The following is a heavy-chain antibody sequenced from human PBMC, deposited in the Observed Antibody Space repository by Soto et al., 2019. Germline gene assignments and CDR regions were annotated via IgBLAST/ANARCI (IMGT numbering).Heavy chain of an antibody. J-gene: IGHJ4*02. V-gene: IGHV1-18*01. CDR2: ISAYNGNT. CDR3: ARVRDYYDSSGYYVDY. CDR1: GYTFTSYG. Sequence: QVQLVQSGAEVKKPGASVKVSCKASGYTFTSYGISWVRQAPGQGLEWMGWISAYNGNTNYAQKLQGRVTMTSDTSTSTAYKGLRSLRSDDTAVYYCARVRDYYDSSGYYVDYWGQGTLVTVSS. D-gene: IGHD3-22*01.